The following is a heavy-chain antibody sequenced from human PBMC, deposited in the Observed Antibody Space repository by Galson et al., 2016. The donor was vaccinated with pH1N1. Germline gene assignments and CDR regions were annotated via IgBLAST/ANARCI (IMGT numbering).Heavy chain of an antibody. CDR2: FDPEDGET. CDR3: ATVIAAGYGMDV. V-gene: IGHV1-24*01. J-gene: IGHJ6*02. Sequence: SVKVSCKVSGYTLTELSMHWVRQAPGKGLEWMGGFDPEDGETICAQKFQGRVTMTEDTSTDTAYMELSSLRSEDTAVYYCATVIAAGYGMDVWGQGTRVTVSS. D-gene: IGHD6-13*01. CDR1: GYTLTELS.